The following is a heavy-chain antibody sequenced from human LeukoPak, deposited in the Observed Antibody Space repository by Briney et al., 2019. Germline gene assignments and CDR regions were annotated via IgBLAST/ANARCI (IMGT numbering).Heavy chain of an antibody. D-gene: IGHD3-10*01. CDR2: INWNGGST. J-gene: IGHJ4*02. V-gene: IGHV3-20*04. CDR1: GFTFDDYG. Sequence: PGGSLRLSCAASGFTFDDYGMSWVRQAPGKGLEWVSGINWNGGSTGYADSVKGRFTISRDNAKNTLYLQMNSLRAEDTAVYYCARTTYYGSGSYSYPDYWGQGTLVTVSS. CDR3: ARTTYYGSGSYSYPDY.